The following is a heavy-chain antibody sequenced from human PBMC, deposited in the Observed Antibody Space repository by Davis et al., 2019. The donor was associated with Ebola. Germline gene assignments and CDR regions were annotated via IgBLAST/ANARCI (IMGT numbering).Heavy chain of an antibody. CDR1: GFTFSSYA. Sequence: GESLKISCAASGFTFSSYAMHWVRQAPGKGLEWVAVISYDGSNKYYADSVKGRFTLSRENAKNSLYLHMNSLRDGDTAVYYCARDGLGVWGQGTTVTVSS. J-gene: IGHJ6*02. V-gene: IGHV3-30*14. CDR3: ARDGLGV. CDR2: ISYDGSNK.